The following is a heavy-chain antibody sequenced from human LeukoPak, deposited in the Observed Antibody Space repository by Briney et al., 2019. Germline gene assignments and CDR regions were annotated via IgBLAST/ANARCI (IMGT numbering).Heavy chain of an antibody. CDR3: ARVVGLRLGELSLDY. CDR2: IYHSGST. D-gene: IGHD3-16*02. J-gene: IGHJ4*02. Sequence: SETLSLTCTVSGYSISSGYYWGWIRQPPGKGLEWIGSIYHSGSTYYNPSLKSRVTISVDTSKNQFSLKLSSVTAADTAVYYCARVVGLRLGELSLDYWGQGTLVTVSS. CDR1: GYSISSGYY. V-gene: IGHV4-38-2*02.